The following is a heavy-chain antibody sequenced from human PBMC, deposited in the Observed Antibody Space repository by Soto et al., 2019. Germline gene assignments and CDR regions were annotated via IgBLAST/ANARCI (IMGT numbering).Heavy chain of an antibody. CDR2: IYPGDSDT. D-gene: IGHD3-3*01. V-gene: IGHV5-51*01. CDR3: ARQSSYYDFWSGYYSHMDV. Sequence: GESLKISCKGSGYSFTSYWIGWVRQMPGKGLEWMGIIYPGDSDTRYSPSFQGQVTISADKSISTAYLQWSSLKASDTAMYYCARQSSYYDFWSGYYSHMDVWGKGTTVTVSS. CDR1: GYSFTSYW. J-gene: IGHJ6*03.